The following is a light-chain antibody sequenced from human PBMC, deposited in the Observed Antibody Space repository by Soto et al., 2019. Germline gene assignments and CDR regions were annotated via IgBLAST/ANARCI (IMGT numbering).Light chain of an antibody. V-gene: IGLV2-14*01. CDR1: SGDVGGYNY. CDR3: TSYTSSNTVV. Sequence: QSALTQPASVSGSPGQSVTISCAGTSGDVGGYNYVSWYQHHPGKAPKLMIYEVTNRPSGVSNRFSGSKSGNTASLTISGLQAEDEADYYCTSYTSSNTVVFGGGTKLTVL. J-gene: IGLJ2*01. CDR2: EVT.